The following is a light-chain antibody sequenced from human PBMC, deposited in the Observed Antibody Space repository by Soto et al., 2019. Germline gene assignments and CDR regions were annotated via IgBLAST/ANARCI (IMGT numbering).Light chain of an antibody. V-gene: IGKV2-30*01. J-gene: IGKJ1*01. CDR3: MQGTHWHPT. CDR2: KVS. CDR1: HSFVYSDGNTY. Sequence: DVVTIQSTFYLPVNVGQPPSISCSSCHSFVYSDGNTYLNWCKQKTGQSPRRIIYKVSNRDSGVPARLSVSGSGTDVTLKLSRVEAEDWGVYDGMQGTHWHPTFGQGTKVDI.